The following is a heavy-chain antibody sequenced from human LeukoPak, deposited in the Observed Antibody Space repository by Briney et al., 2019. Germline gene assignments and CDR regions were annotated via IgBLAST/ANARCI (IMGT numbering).Heavy chain of an antibody. V-gene: IGHV4-59*08. D-gene: IGHD5-18*01. J-gene: IGHJ4*02. CDR3: ARAGIQLWLGNFDY. CDR1: GGSISSYY. CDR2: IYYSGST. Sequence: SETLSLTCTVSGGSISSYYWSWIRQPPGKGLEWIGYIYYSGSTNYNPSLKSRVTISVDTSKGQFSLKLSSVTAADTAVYYCARAGIQLWLGNFDYWGQGTLVTVSS.